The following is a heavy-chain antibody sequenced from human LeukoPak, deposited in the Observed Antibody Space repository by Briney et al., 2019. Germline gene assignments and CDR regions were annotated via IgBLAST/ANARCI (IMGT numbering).Heavy chain of an antibody. CDR2: IYSGGST. D-gene: IGHD2-15*01. CDR1: GFSVSNNY. Sequence: GGSPRLSCAASGFSVSNNYMSWVRQAPGKGLEWVPVIYSGGSTFYADSVKGRFTISRDNSKNTLYLQMNSLRAEDTAVYYCASDSYSPEYFQHWGQGTLVTVSS. CDR3: ASDSYSPEYFQH. J-gene: IGHJ1*01. V-gene: IGHV3-66*01.